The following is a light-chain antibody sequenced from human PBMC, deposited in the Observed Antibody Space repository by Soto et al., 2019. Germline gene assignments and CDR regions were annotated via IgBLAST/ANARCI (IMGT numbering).Light chain of an antibody. CDR2: AAS. CDR3: QQYNNWWT. V-gene: IGKV3D-15*01. J-gene: IGKJ1*01. CDR1: ETVRSN. Sequence: EIVLTQAPATPSLSPGERAPLSCRASETVRSNLAWYQQKPGQAPRLLIYAASTRATGIPARFIGNGSGTEFTLTISSLQSEDFAVYYCQQYNNWWTFGQGTKVDIK.